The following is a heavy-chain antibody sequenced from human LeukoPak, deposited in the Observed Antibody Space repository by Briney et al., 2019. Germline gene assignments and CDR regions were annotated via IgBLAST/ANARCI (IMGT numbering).Heavy chain of an antibody. CDR1: GFTFTNYG. V-gene: IGHV1-18*01. CDR3: ALIPYCTTATCYYFDY. Sequence: ASVKVSCKASGFTFTNYGISWVRQAPGQGLEWMGWISAYNGDTNYAQKLQDRVTMTTDTSTSTAYMELRSLRSDDTAVYYCALIPYCTTATCYYFDYWGQGTLVTVSS. D-gene: IGHD2-2*01. J-gene: IGHJ4*01. CDR2: ISAYNGDT.